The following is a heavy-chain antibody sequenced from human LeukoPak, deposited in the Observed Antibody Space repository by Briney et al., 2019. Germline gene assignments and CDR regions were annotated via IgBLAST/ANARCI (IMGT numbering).Heavy chain of an antibody. D-gene: IGHD3-22*01. CDR3: AKDRGAYDAFDH. Sequence: GGSLRLSCAASGFTFDNYVMNWVRQAPGKGLEWVSSISGAGSRTYYADSVEGRFTISRDNSKNTLSLQMNSPRAEDTAVYYCAKDRGAYDAFDHWGQGTLVTVSS. CDR2: ISGAGSRT. J-gene: IGHJ4*02. CDR1: GFTFDNYV. V-gene: IGHV3-23*01.